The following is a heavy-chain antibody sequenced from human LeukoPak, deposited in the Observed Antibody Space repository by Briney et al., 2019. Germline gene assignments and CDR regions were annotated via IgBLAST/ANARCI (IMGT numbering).Heavy chain of an antibody. J-gene: IGHJ6*02. Sequence: PGGSLRLSCAASGFTFSSYAMSWIRQAPGKGLEWVSYISSSGSTIYYADSVKGRFTISRDNAKNSLYLQMNSLRAEDTAVYYCARGQSTMVRGVIYYYGMDVWGQGTTVTVSS. D-gene: IGHD3-10*01. CDR1: GFTFSSYA. CDR2: ISSSGSTI. V-gene: IGHV3-11*01. CDR3: ARGQSTMVRGVIYYYGMDV.